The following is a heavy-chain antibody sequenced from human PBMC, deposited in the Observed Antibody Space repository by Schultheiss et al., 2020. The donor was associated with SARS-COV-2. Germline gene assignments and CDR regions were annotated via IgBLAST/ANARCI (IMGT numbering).Heavy chain of an antibody. CDR3: ARGRIMDTALDY. Sequence: GGSLRLSCAASGFTFSSYGMHWVRQAPGKGLEWVAVIWYDGSNKYYADSVKGRFTISRDNSKNTLYLQMNSLRAEDTAVYYCARGRIMDTALDYWGQGTLVTVSS. CDR2: IWYDGSNK. CDR1: GFTFSSYG. J-gene: IGHJ4*02. D-gene: IGHD5-18*01. V-gene: IGHV3-33*01.